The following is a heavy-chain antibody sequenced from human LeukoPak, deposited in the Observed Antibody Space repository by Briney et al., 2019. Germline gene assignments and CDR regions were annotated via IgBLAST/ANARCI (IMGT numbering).Heavy chain of an antibody. J-gene: IGHJ4*02. CDR2: IWSDATNQ. CDR1: GFTFSSYG. V-gene: IGHV3-33*06. Sequence: GGSLRLSCAASGFTFSSYGMHWVRQAPGKGLERVAVIWSDATNQYYADSVRGRFAISRDDSTSMVYLQMNSLRAEDTAVYFCAKDIQRGFDYTNSLDYWGQGTLVTVSS. D-gene: IGHD4-11*01. CDR3: AKDIQRGFDYTNSLDY.